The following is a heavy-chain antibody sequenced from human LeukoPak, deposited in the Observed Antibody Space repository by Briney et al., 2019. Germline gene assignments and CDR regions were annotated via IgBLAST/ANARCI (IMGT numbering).Heavy chain of an antibody. CDR2: ISAYNGNT. V-gene: IGHV1-18*01. D-gene: IGHD2-2*01. CDR1: GYTFTSYG. CDR3: ARDRPDIVVVPAAENWFDP. Sequence: GASVKVSCKASGYTFTSYGISWVRQAPGQGLEWMGWISAYNGNTNYAQKLQGRVTMTTDTSTSTAYMELRSLRSDDTAVYYCARDRPDIVVVPAAENWFDPWGQGTLVTVSS. J-gene: IGHJ5*02.